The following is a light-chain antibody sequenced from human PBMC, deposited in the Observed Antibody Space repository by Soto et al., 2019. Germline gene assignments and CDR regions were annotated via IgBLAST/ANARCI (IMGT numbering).Light chain of an antibody. CDR2: DAS. Sequence: DIQMTHSPSTLSASVGDTVIITCRASQGINRWLAWYQQKPGKAPNLLIYDASSLEIGVPSRFSGSGSGTEFTLTISSLQPGDFATYYCQQYNTFPRTFGQGTKVDIK. V-gene: IGKV1-5*01. CDR3: QQYNTFPRT. CDR1: QGINRW. J-gene: IGKJ1*01.